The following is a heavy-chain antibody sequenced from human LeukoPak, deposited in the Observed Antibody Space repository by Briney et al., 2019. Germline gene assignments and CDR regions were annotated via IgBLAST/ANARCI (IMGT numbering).Heavy chain of an antibody. CDR1: GFIFSNAW. D-gene: IGHD2-2*01. CDR3: ATDLLGLCSSTGCYDNSLDP. CDR2: IKSKTDGGPI. Sequence: GGSLRLSCAASGFIFSNAWMTWVRQAPGKGLEWVGRIKSKTDGGPIDYAAPVKGRFTISRDESKDTLYLQMSSLKTEDTAVYYCATDLLGLCSSTGCYDNSLDPWGQGTLVTVS. V-gene: IGHV3-15*01. J-gene: IGHJ5*02.